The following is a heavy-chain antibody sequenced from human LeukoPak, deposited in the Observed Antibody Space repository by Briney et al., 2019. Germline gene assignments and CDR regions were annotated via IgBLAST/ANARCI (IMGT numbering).Heavy chain of an antibody. V-gene: IGHV3-48*03. CDR1: GFTFSSYE. CDR3: ARDWRYNWNYASRRSFDY. CDR2: ISSSGSTI. Sequence: GGSLRLSCAASGFTFSSYEMNWVRQAPGKGLEWVSYISSSGSTIYYADSVKGRFTISRDNAKNSLYLQMNSLRAEDTAVYYCARDWRYNWNYASRRSFDYWCQGTMVNVSS. J-gene: IGHJ4*02. D-gene: IGHD1-7*01.